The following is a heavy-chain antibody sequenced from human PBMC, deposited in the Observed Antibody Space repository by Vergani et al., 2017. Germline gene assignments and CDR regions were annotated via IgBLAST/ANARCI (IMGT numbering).Heavy chain of an antibody. V-gene: IGHV4-39*01. CDR3: ARRAKTYYYGSGSYPD. CDR2: IYYSGST. Sequence: QLPLQESGPGLVKPSETLSLTCTVSGGPISSSSYYWGWIRQPPGKGLEWIGSIYYSGSTYYNPSLKSRVTISVDPSKNQFSLKLSSVTAADTAVYYCARRAKTYYYGSGSYPDWGQGTLVTVSS. CDR1: GGPISSSSYY. J-gene: IGHJ4*02. D-gene: IGHD3-10*01.